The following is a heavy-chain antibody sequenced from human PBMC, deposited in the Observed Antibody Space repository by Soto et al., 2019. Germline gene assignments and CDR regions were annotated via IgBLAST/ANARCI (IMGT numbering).Heavy chain of an antibody. Sequence: EVQLVESGGGLVQPGGSLRLSCAASGFTFSDYGMSWARQAPGRGPEWVANIKQDASEEYYLDSVSGRFTISRDSARKSLYVQMNRLRAKETARHYFAKTLERTSLNTMDDWDERALVTVSS. D-gene: IGHD1-1*01. J-gene: IGHJ4*02. CDR3: AKTLERTSLNTMDD. CDR1: GFTFSDYG. CDR2: IKQDASEE. V-gene: IGHV3-7*03.